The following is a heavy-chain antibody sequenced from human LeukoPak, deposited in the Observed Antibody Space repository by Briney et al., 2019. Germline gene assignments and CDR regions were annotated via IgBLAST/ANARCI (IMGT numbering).Heavy chain of an antibody. CDR2: INHSGST. CDR1: GGSFSDYY. J-gene: IGHJ4*02. Sequence: PSETLSLTCAVYGGSFSDYYWSWIRQPPGKGLEWIGEINHSGSTNYNPSLKSRVTISVDTSKNQFSLKLSSVTAADTAVYYCARRNRELVALDYWGQGTLVTVSS. D-gene: IGHD5-24*01. V-gene: IGHV4-34*01. CDR3: ARRNRELVALDY.